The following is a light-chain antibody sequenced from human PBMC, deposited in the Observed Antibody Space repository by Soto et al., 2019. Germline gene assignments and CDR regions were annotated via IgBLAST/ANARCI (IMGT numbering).Light chain of an antibody. J-gene: IGLJ3*02. Sequence: QSALTQPRSVSGSPGQSVTISCTGTSSDVGGYNYVSWYQHHPGKVPKLMIYDVSKWPSGVPDRFSGSNSGNTASLTISGLQSEDEADYYCCSSAGSYTWVFGGGTEVTVL. CDR3: CSSAGSYTWV. CDR1: SSDVGGYNY. CDR2: DVS. V-gene: IGLV2-11*01.